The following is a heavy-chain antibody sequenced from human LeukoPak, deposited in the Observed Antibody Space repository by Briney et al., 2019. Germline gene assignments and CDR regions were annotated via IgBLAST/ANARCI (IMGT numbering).Heavy chain of an antibody. CDR1: GFTFSNSG. Sequence: GGSLRLSCAVSGFTFSNSGMNWVRQAPGKGLEWVSYISSSRSTTYYADSVKGRFTISRDNSKNTLYLQMNSLRAEDTAVYYCASPPYGGNGYYFDYWGQGTLVTVSS. V-gene: IGHV3-48*01. J-gene: IGHJ4*02. CDR2: ISSSRSTT. D-gene: IGHD4-23*01. CDR3: ASPPYGGNGYYFDY.